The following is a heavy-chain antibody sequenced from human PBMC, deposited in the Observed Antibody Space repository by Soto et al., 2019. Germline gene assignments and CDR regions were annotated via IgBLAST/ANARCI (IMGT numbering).Heavy chain of an antibody. J-gene: IGHJ5*02. V-gene: IGHV3-23*01. Sequence: RRLSCAASGFTISTYAMTWVRQAPGKGPECVSGVTGSGGQIHYADSVKDRFTISKDNSKNTLYLQMSSLREEDTALYYCAKDAVYKDGLWLMDSWGQGTLVTVSS. D-gene: IGHD2-21*01. CDR2: VTGSGGQI. CDR3: AKDAVYKDGLWLMDS. CDR1: GFTISTYA.